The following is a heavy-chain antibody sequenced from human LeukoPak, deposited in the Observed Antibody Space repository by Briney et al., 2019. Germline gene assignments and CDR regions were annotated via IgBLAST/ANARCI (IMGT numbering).Heavy chain of an antibody. D-gene: IGHD4-11*01. Sequence: GASVKVSCKASGYRLRNHGISWVRQAPGQGLEWMGWIGADIGDTHGDSHYAEKLQGRVTMTTDTSTDTAYMDLRSLTSDDTAVYYCARGSSPYNWYFDLWGRGTLVTVSS. CDR3: ARGSSPYNWYFDL. V-gene: IGHV1-18*01. CDR1: GYRLRNHG. CDR2: IGADIGDTHGDS. J-gene: IGHJ2*01.